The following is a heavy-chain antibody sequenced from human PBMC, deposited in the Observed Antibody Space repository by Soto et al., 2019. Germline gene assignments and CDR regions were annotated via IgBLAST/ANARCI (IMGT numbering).Heavy chain of an antibody. V-gene: IGHV2-5*02. J-gene: IGHJ3*02. CDR1: GFSLSTSGVG. CDR2: IYWDDDK. Sequence: QITLKESGPPLVKPTQTLTLTCTFSGFSLSTSGVGVGWIRQPPGKALEWLALIYWDDDKRYSPSLKSRLTIAKDTSKNQVXLXXPXXXXXXTXXXXXXXXPSPGIVDAFDIWGPGTMVPVSS. D-gene: IGHD1-26*01. CDR3: XXXPSPGIVDAFDI.